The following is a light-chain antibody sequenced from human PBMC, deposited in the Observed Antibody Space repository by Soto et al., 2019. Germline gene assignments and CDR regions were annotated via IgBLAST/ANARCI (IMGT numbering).Light chain of an antibody. J-gene: IGLJ2*01. Sequence: QSLLTQPASLSGSPGQSITISCTGTSSDVGGYNYVSWYQQHPGKAPKLMIYEVSNRPSGVSNRFSASKSGNTASLTISGLQAEDEADYYCSSYTSSSSVVFGGGTKVTGL. CDR2: EVS. CDR1: SSDVGGYNY. V-gene: IGLV2-14*01. CDR3: SSYTSSSSVV.